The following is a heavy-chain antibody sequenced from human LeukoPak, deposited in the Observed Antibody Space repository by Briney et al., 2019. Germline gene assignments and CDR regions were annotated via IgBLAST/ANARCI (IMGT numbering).Heavy chain of an antibody. CDR2: ISSSSSYI. V-gene: IGHV3-21*01. D-gene: IGHD3-3*01. CDR1: GFTFSSYS. Sequence: RGGFLRLSCAASGFTFSSYSMNWVRQAPGKGLEWVSSISSSSSYIYYADSVKGRFTISRDNAKNSLYLQMNSLRAEDTAVYYCARSNPRITIFGVVIIEDSLNDLDVWGQGTTVTVSS. CDR3: ARSNPRITIFGVVIIEDSLNDLDV. J-gene: IGHJ6*02.